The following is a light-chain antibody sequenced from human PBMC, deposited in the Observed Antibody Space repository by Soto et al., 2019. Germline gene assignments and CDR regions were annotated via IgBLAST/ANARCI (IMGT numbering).Light chain of an antibody. Sequence: GERVTLSCRASQSVSSSYLTWYQHKPGQAPRLLIYAASSLQSGVPSRFSGSGSGTDFTLTISSLQPEDFATYSCQQSYNSPQTFGQGTKVDIK. CDR2: AAS. V-gene: IGKV1-39*01. CDR3: QQSYNSPQT. J-gene: IGKJ1*01. CDR1: QSVSSSY.